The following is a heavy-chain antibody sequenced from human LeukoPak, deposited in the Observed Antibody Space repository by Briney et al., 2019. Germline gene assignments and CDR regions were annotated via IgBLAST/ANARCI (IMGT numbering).Heavy chain of an antibody. Sequence: ASVKVSCKASGYTFTGYYMHWVRQAPGRGLEWMGWINPNSGGTNYAQKFQGWVTMTRDTSISTAYMELSRLRSDDTAVYYCARGPPTNWGSGPYYYYYYGMDVWGQGTTVTVSS. V-gene: IGHV1-2*04. CDR3: ARGPPTNWGSGPYYYYYYGMDV. CDR1: GYTFTGYY. J-gene: IGHJ6*02. CDR2: INPNSGGT. D-gene: IGHD7-27*01.